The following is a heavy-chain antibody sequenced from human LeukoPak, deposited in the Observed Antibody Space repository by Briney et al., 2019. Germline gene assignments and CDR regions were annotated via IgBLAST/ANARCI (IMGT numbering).Heavy chain of an antibody. CDR2: IKPNSGGT. CDR3: ARDMDVDYYGSGSLNHFDY. CDR1: GYTFSGYY. Sequence: GASVKVSCEASGYTFSGYYMHWVRQAPGQGLEWMGWIKPNSGGTNSAQKFQGRVTMTRDTSISTAYMELTRLRSDDTAVYYCARDMDVDYYGSGSLNHFDYWGQGTLVTVSS. V-gene: IGHV1-2*02. J-gene: IGHJ4*02. D-gene: IGHD3-10*01.